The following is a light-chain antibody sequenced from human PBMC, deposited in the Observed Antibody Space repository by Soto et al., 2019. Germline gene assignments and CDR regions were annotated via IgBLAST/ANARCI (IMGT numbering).Light chain of an antibody. V-gene: IGKV3-11*01. CDR2: DIS. CDR3: QQRGNWPLYT. CDR1: QSVSRY. J-gene: IGKJ2*01. Sequence: EIVLTQSPATLSLSPGESATLSCRASQSVSRYLAWYQQKPGQAPRLLIYDISNRATGIPARFSGSGSGTAFTLTISSLEPEDFALYYCQQRGNWPLYTFGQGTKLEIK.